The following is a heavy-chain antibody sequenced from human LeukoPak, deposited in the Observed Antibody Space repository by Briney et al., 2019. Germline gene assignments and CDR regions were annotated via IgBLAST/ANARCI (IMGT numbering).Heavy chain of an antibody. Sequence: GGSLRLSCAASGFTFSSYEMNWVRQAPVKGLEWISYISSSGNTKHYADSVKGRFTISRDSAKNSLYLQMYSLRAEDTAVYYCARVLTNYRSLWGQGTLVTVSS. D-gene: IGHD4/OR15-4a*01. V-gene: IGHV3-48*03. CDR1: GFTFSSYE. J-gene: IGHJ4*02. CDR2: ISSSGNTK. CDR3: ARVLTNYRSL.